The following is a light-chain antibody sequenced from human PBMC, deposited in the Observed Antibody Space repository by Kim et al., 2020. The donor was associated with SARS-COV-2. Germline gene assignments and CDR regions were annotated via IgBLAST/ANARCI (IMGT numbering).Light chain of an antibody. V-gene: IGLV3-21*04. Sequence: SVAPGKTARITCGGNNIGSKSVHWYQQRHGQAPVLVIYYDIDRPSGIPERFSGSNSGNTATLTISRVEAGDEADYFCQVWDTGSGVFGGGTQLTVL. CDR1: NIGSKS. CDR3: QVWDTGSGV. J-gene: IGLJ3*02. CDR2: YDI.